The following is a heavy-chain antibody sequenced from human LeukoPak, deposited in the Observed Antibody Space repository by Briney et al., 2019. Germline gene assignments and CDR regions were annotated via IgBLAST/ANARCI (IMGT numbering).Heavy chain of an antibody. CDR1: GFTFSIYY. D-gene: IGHD3-9*01. J-gene: IGHJ4*02. CDR3: VSHSDPLTSYSFDY. V-gene: IGHV3-53*01. CDR2: IDSGVNT. Sequence: GGSLRLSCAASGFTFSIYYKRWVRQARGKALEGGSIIDSGVNTDYADSVRGRFTISRDNSKNTLSLQMNNLRAEDTAVYYCVSHSDPLTSYSFDYWGQGTLVSVSS.